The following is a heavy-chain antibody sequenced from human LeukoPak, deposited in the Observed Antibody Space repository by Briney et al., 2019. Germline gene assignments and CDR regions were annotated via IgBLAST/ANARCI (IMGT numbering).Heavy chain of an antibody. CDR3: ARVYQSTSGRAIDY. Sequence: GGSLRLSCAASGFTLSSYWMSWVRQAPGKGLEWVANIKQDGSAKDYVDSVKGRFTISRENAKNSLYLQMNSLRVDDTAIYYCARVYQSTSGRAIDYWGQGSLVTVSS. J-gene: IGHJ4*02. CDR1: GFTLSSYW. D-gene: IGHD2-2*01. V-gene: IGHV3-7*01. CDR2: IKQDGSAK.